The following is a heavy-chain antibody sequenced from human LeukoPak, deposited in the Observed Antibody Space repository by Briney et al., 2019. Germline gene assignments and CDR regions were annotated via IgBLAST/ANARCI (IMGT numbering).Heavy chain of an antibody. CDR2: INPNRGGT. CDR3: ARDGDIVVVVAATRYGMDV. D-gene: IGHD2-15*01. CDR1: GYTFTSCY. J-gene: IGHJ6*02. Sequence: ASVTVSCKASGYTFTSCYMHWVRQAPGQGLDWMRWINPNRGGTNDAHRFQGRVTMSRDTSISTAYMELSRLRSDDTAVYSCARDGDIVVVVAATRYGMDVWGQGTTVTVSS. V-gene: IGHV1-2*07.